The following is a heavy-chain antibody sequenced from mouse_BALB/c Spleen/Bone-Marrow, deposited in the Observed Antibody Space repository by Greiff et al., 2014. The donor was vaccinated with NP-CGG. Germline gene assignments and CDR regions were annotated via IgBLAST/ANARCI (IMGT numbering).Heavy chain of an antibody. CDR2: IDPANGNT. V-gene: IGHV14-3*02. Sequence: EVQLQQSGAELVKPGASVKLSCTASGFNVKDTYMQWVKRRPEQGLEWIGRIDPANGNTQYDPTFQGKATITTDTSSNTAYLQLSSLTSEDTAVYYCTREGHYYGPDALDYWGQGTSVTVSS. J-gene: IGHJ4*01. CDR1: GFNVKDTY. CDR3: TREGHYYGPDALDY. D-gene: IGHD1-2*01.